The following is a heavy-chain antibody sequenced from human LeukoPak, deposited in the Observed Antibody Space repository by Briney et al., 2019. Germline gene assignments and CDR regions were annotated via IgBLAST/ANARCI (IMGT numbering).Heavy chain of an antibody. CDR3: ARDSIRSTIFGVVIDHGYYYGMDV. J-gene: IGHJ6*02. V-gene: IGHV3-53*01. Sequence: PGGSLRLSCAASGFTVSSNYMSWVRQAPGKGLEWVSVIYSGGSTYYADSVKGRFTISRDNSKNTLYLQMNSLRAEDTAVYYCARDSIRSTIFGVVIDHGYYYGMDVWGQGTTVTVSS. CDR1: GFTVSSNY. D-gene: IGHD3-3*01. CDR2: IYSGGST.